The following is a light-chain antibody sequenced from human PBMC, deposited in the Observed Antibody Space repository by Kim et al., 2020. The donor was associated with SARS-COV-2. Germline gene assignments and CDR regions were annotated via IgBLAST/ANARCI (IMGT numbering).Light chain of an antibody. CDR1: QSITNY. Sequence: ASIGHRVIITCRASQSITNYLNWYQQRPGKAPKLLIYGASNLQSGVPSRFSGGGSGTEFTLTISSLQAEDFATYYCQQSFSSPPYTFGQGTKLEI. V-gene: IGKV1-39*01. J-gene: IGKJ2*01. CDR3: QQSFSSPPYT. CDR2: GAS.